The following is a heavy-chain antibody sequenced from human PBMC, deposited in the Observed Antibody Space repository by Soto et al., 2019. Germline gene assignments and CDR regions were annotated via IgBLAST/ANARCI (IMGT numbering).Heavy chain of an antibody. D-gene: IGHD3-22*01. J-gene: IGHJ4*02. CDR1: GFTFSSYW. CDR2: ISYDGSNK. V-gene: IGHV3-30*18. Sequence: GSLRLSCAASGFTFSSYWMHWVRQDPGKGLEWVAVISYDGSNKYYAGSVKGRFTISRDNSKNTLYLQMNSLRAEDTAVYYCAKIEGHDSSGYYYTPLDYWGQGTLVTVSS. CDR3: AKIEGHDSSGYYYTPLDY.